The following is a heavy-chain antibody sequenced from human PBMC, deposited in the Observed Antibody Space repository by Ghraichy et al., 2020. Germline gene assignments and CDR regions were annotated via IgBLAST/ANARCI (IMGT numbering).Heavy chain of an antibody. D-gene: IGHD6-6*01. J-gene: IGHJ4*02. V-gene: IGHV3-21*01. CDR1: GFTFSTST. Sequence: GESLNISCAASGFTFSTSTMNWVRQAPGKGLEWVSSISSSSSYIYYPDSVKGRFTISRDNAKNSLYLQMNSLRADDTAVYYCARADTSSYFLVDYWGQGTLVTVSS. CDR2: ISSSSSYI. CDR3: ARADTSSYFLVDY.